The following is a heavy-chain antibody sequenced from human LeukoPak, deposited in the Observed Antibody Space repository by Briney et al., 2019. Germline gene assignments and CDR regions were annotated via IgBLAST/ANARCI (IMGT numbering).Heavy chain of an antibody. J-gene: IGHJ1*01. Sequence: PGGSLRLSCAASGFTFSRYAMHWVRQAPGKGLEWVAVISYGGSNKYYADSVKGRSTISRDNSKNTLYLQMNSLRAEDTAVYYCAKDRRLIAAPEYFQHWGQGTLVTVSS. CDR2: ISYGGSNK. V-gene: IGHV3-30-3*01. CDR1: GFTFSRYA. CDR3: AKDRRLIAAPEYFQH. D-gene: IGHD6-13*01.